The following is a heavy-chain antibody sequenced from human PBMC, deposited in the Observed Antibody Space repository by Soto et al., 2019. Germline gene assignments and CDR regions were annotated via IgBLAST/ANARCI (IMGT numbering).Heavy chain of an antibody. V-gene: IGHV3-30*18. D-gene: IGHD3-3*01. CDR2: ISYDGSNK. Sequence: WSLRLSCAASGFTFSSYGMHWVRQAPGKGLEWVAVISYDGSNKYYADSVKGRFTISRDNSKNTLYLQMNSLRAEDTAVYYCAKDRTIFGVAIDGMDVWGEGTTVTVFS. CDR1: GFTFSSYG. CDR3: AKDRTIFGVAIDGMDV. J-gene: IGHJ6*04.